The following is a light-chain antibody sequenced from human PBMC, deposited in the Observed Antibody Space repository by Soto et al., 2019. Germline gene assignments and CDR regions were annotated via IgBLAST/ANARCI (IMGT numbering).Light chain of an antibody. CDR2: EVS. CDR3: FSYTSSGTYV. CDR1: RSDVGGYKY. Sequence: QSALTQPAFVSGSPGQSITISCTGTRSDVGGYKYVSWYQQHPGKAPKLMIYEVSNRPSGVSNRFSGSKSGNTASLTISGLQAEDETDYYCFSYTSSGTYVFGTGTKVTVL. V-gene: IGLV2-14*01. J-gene: IGLJ1*01.